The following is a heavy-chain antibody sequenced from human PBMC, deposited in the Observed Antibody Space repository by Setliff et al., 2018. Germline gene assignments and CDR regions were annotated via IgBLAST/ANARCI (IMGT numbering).Heavy chain of an antibody. V-gene: IGHV1-3*04. CDR2: INTGSGVA. J-gene: IGHJ1*01. CDR1: GYTFNIYP. Sequence: ASVKVSCKASGYTFNIYPMHWVRQAPGQRPEWMGWINTGSGVARYSHNFQGRVTFTRDTSATTAYMDLSSPMSEDTAVYYCATTPEGCGDDCWTIKHWGQGTLVTVSS. D-gene: IGHD2-21*02. CDR3: ATTPEGCGDDCWTIKH.